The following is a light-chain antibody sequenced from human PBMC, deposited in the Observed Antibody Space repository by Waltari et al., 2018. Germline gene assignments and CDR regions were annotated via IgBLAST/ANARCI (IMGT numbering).Light chain of an antibody. J-gene: IGLJ2*01. CDR3: QTGGTGFVI. Sequence: QPVVTQSSSASASLGASVKLTCTLDSGHSSYAVAWYQLHAGKGPRFLMTIHSDGSHSKGDEIADRFSGSSSGAERFLSISSVQSEDEADYYCQTGGTGFVIFGGGTKLTVL. CDR2: IHSDGSH. V-gene: IGLV4-69*02. CDR1: SGHSSYA.